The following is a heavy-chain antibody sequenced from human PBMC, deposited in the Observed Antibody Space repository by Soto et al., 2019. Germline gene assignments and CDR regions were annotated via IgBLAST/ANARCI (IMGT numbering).Heavy chain of an antibody. CDR1: GYTFTSYD. D-gene: IGHD6-13*01. J-gene: IGHJ4*02. CDR2: MNPNSGNT. V-gene: IGHV1-8*01. Sequence: GASVKVSCKASGYTFTSYDINWVRQATGQGHEWMGWMNPNSGNTGYAQKFQGRVTMTRNTSISTAYMELSSLRSEDTAVYYCARGLKAAAGKVYDYWGQGTLVTVSS. CDR3: ARGLKAAAGKVYDY.